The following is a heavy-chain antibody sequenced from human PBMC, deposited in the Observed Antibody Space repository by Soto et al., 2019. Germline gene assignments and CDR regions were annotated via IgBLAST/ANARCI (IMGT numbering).Heavy chain of an antibody. V-gene: IGHV1-18*01. J-gene: IGHJ5*02. CDR2: ISAYNGNT. CDR1: RYTFTSYA. Sequence: APAKVSCKAPRYTFTSYAISCLRQAPGQGLEWMGWISAYNGNTNYAQKLQGRVTMTRDTSISTAYMELSRLRSDDTAVYCCARARDGYNYNWFDPWGQGTLVTVSS. D-gene: IGHD5-12*01. CDR3: ARARDGYNYNWFDP.